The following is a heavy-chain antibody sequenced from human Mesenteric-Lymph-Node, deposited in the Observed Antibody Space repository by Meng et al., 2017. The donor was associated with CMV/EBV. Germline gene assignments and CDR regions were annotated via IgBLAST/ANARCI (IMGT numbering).Heavy chain of an antibody. J-gene: IGHJ5*02. D-gene: IGHD1-14*01. CDR2: IFRSGGT. CDR1: GDSISSGHYY. CDR3: ARAGGNLNWFDP. V-gene: IGHV4-31*03. Sequence: CSVSGDSISSGHYYWTWIRQHPGTGLEWIAYIFRSGGTDYNPSLKSRVTISVDTSKNQFSLNLRSVTAADTAVYYCARAGGNLNWFDPWGQGTLVTVSS.